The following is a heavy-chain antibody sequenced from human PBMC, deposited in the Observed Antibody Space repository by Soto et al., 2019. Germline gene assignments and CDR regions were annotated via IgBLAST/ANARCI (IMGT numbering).Heavy chain of an antibody. V-gene: IGHV1-69*01. J-gene: IGHJ2*01. CDR1: GGTFSRNA. Sequence: QVQLVQSGADVKKPGSSVMVSCKASGGTFSRNAITWVRQAPGQGLEWMGGIIPMFGTAKYAQKFQGRVTITADESSTTAYMELTSLRSDDTAVYYCARSVTAVDWYFDLWGRGTLVTVSS. CDR2: IIPMFGTA. D-gene: IGHD2-2*01. CDR3: ARSVTAVDWYFDL.